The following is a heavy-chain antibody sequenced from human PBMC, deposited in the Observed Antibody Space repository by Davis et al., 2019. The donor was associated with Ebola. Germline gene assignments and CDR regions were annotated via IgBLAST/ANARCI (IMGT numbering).Heavy chain of an antibody. CDR2: IYPGDSDT. V-gene: IGHV5-51*01. CDR1: GYSFTSYW. CDR3: ARYSGYDGDFDY. J-gene: IGHJ4*02. Sequence: PGGSLRLSCKGSGYSFTSYWIGWVRQMPGKGLEWMGIIYPGDSDTRYSPSLQGQVTISADRSLTTAYLQWSSLKASDTAIYYCARYSGYDGDFDYWGQGTLVTVSS. D-gene: IGHD5-12*01.